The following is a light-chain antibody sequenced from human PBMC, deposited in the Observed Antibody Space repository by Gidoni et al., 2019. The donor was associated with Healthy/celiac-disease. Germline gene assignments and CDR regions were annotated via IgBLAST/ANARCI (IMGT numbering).Light chain of an antibody. CDR3: QQYDNLPWT. V-gene: IGKV1-33*01. J-gene: IGKJ1*01. CDR2: DAT. Sequence: DIQMIQSPSSLSASVGDRVTITCQASQDISNCLNWYQQKPGKAPKLLIYDATNLETGVPSRFSGGGSGTDFTLTISSLQPEDFATYFCQQYDNLPWTFGQXTRVDI. CDR1: QDISNC.